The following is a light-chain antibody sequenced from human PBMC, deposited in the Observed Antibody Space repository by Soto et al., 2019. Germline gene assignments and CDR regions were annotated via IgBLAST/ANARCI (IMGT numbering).Light chain of an antibody. Sequence: DIQMTQSRSTMFESVGDTVTVCCRASQTISNWLAWYQQKPGKDPKLLIYDASSLESGVPSRFRGSGSGTEFTLTISSLQPEEFATYYCKKYNSLWTFGQVPKGDIK. J-gene: IGKJ1*01. CDR2: DAS. CDR1: QTISNW. CDR3: KKYNSLWT. V-gene: IGKV1-5*01.